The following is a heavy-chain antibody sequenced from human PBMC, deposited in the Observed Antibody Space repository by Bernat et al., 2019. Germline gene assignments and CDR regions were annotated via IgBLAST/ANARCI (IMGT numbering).Heavy chain of an antibody. CDR2: ISSDGSAK. Sequence: QVQLVESGGGVVQPGRSLRLSCAASGFAFSGYDMHWVRQAPGKGLQWVAVISSDGSAKYYADSVQGRFIISRDNSKDTLYLQMNSLRTEDTAIYYCAKDQAWATGSSDIWGQGTMVTVSS. J-gene: IGHJ3*02. D-gene: IGHD1-14*01. V-gene: IGHV3-30*18. CDR1: GFAFSGYD. CDR3: AKDQAWATGSSDI.